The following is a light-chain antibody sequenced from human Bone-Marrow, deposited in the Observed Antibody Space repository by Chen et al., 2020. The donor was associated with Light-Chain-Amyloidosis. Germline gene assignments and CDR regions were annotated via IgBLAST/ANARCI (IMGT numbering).Light chain of an antibody. CDR3: QQYDDLPLT. J-gene: IGKJ4*01. CDR1: QDIDHY. V-gene: IGKV1-33*01. Sequence: DIQLTQSPSSLTASVGDRVTITCQASQDIDHYLNWYQQKPGRAPKLLIYDASNLETGVPSRFSGSRSGTDFTLTINSLQPEDFATYYCQQYDDLPLTFGGGTKVEIK. CDR2: DAS.